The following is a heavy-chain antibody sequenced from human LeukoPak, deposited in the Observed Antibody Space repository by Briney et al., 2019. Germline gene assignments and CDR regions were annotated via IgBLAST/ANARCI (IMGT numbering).Heavy chain of an antibody. V-gene: IGHV3-21*01. Sequence: GGSLRLSCAASGFTLSSYSMNWVRQAPGKGLEWVPSLSSSGSYIYYADSVKGRFTISRDNTNNSLYLHMNSLRTEDTAVYYCARDRLSSGSLTDYWGQGILVTVSS. J-gene: IGHJ4*02. D-gene: IGHD6-19*01. CDR3: ARDRLSSGSLTDY. CDR1: GFTLSSYS. CDR2: LSSSGSYI.